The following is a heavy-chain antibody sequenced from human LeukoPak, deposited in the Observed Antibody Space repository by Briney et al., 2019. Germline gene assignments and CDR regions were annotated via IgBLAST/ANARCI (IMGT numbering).Heavy chain of an antibody. CDR3: ARHGSGSYRAFDI. D-gene: IGHD3-10*01. V-gene: IGHV3-30*02. J-gene: IGHJ3*02. CDR1: GFTFSSYG. Sequence: PGGSLRLSCAASGFTFSSYGMHWVRQAPGKGLEWVAFIRYDGSNKYYADSVKGRFTISRDNSKNTLYLQMNSLRAEDTAVYYCARHGSGSYRAFDIWGQGTMVTVSS. CDR2: IRYDGSNK.